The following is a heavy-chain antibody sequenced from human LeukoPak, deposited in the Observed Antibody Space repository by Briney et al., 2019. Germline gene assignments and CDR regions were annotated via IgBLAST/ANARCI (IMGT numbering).Heavy chain of an antibody. D-gene: IGHD4-23*01. CDR1: GFTFTSSA. J-gene: IGHJ5*02. CDR2: IVVGSGNT. Sequence: SVKVSCKASGFTFTSSAVQWVRQARGQRLEWIGWIVVGSGNTNYAQKFQERVTITRDMSTSTAYMELSSLRSEDTAVYYCAAIREYGGNLDWFDPWGQGTLVTVSS. CDR3: AAIREYGGNLDWFDP. V-gene: IGHV1-58*01.